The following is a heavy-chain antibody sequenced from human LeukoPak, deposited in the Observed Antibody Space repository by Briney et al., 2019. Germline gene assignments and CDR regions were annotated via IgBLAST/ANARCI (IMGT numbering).Heavy chain of an antibody. CDR3: AKSEVYYFGTSGGFDY. CDR2: ISYDGSSE. J-gene: IGHJ4*02. D-gene: IGHD3-22*01. CDR1: GFTFGTFG. V-gene: IGHV3-30*18. Sequence: PGRSLRLSCAASGFTFGTFGMHWVRQAPGKGLEWVAFISYDGSSEYDADSVKGRFTISRDNSENTVYLQMNSLRAEVTAVYYCAKSEVYYFGTSGGFDYWGQGTLVTVAS.